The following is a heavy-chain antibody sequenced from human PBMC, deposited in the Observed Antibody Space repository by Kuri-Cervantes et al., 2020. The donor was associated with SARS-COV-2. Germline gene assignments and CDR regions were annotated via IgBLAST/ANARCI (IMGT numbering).Heavy chain of an antibody. CDR2: ISGDGDRA. J-gene: IGHJ4*02. Sequence: GESLKISCTASGFTFNNYAMRWVRQAPGKGLEWVSGISGDGDRADYADSVKGRFTISRDNSKNMLYLQMNSLRAEDTAVYYCAKDKGFGELFFDYWGQGTLVTVPS. V-gene: IGHV3-23*01. CDR1: GFTFNNYA. D-gene: IGHD3-10*01. CDR3: AKDKGFGELFFDY.